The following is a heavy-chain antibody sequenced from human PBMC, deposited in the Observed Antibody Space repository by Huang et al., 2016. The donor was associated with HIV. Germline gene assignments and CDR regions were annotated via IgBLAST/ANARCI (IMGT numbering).Heavy chain of an antibody. CDR2: VHYSGNT. CDR3: ARDPFPRDAFDI. V-gene: IGHV4-61*01. CDR1: GDSVTNTTYY. J-gene: IGHJ3*02. Sequence: QVQLQESGPALVKPSETLSLTCAVSGDSVTNTTYYWTWIRQPPGRGLEWVGFVHYSGNTNYNPALKSRVTLSLDATKNQFSLTVTSVTAADTAVYYCARDPFPRDAFDIWGQGTMVIVSS.